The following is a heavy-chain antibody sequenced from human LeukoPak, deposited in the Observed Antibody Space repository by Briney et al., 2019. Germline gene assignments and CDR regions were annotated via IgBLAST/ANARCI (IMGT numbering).Heavy chain of an antibody. D-gene: IGHD6-13*01. J-gene: IGHJ3*02. V-gene: IGHV3-7*01. CDR1: GFTFSSYW. CDR2: IKQDGSEK. Sequence: PGGSLRLSCAASGFTFSSYWMSWVRRAPGKGLEWVANIKQDGSEKYYVDSVKGRFTISRDNAKNSLYLQMNSLRAEDTAVYYCARDSPDLGSPGTSHIWGQGTMVTVSS. CDR3: ARDSPDLGSPGTSHI.